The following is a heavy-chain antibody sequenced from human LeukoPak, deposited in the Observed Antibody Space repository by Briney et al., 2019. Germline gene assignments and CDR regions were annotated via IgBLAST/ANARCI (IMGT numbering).Heavy chain of an antibody. Sequence: ASVKVSCKASGYTFTGYYMHWVRQAPGKGLEWMGGFDPEDGETIYAQKFQGRVTMTEDTSTDTAYMELSSLRSEDTAVYYCATTYPGDYWGQGTLVTVSS. D-gene: IGHD3-10*01. CDR1: GYTFTGYY. CDR3: ATTYPGDY. J-gene: IGHJ4*02. V-gene: IGHV1-24*01. CDR2: FDPEDGET.